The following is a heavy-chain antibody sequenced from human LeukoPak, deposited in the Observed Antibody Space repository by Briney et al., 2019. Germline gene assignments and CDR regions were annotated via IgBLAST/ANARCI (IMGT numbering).Heavy chain of an antibody. J-gene: IGHJ3*02. CDR1: GFTVSSNY. D-gene: IGHD6-19*01. CDR3: AKARGGSSSGPYGDAFDI. Sequence: GGSLRLSCAASGFTVSSNYMSWVRQAPGKGLEWVSVIYSGGSTYYADSVKGRFTISRDNSKNTLYLQMNSLRAEDTAVYYCAKARGGSSSGPYGDAFDIWGQGTMVTVSS. CDR2: IYSGGST. V-gene: IGHV3-53*01.